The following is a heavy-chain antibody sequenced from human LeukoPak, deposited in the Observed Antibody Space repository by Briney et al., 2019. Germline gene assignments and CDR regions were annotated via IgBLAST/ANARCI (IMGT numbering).Heavy chain of an antibody. CDR2: ISSSSYI. D-gene: IGHD4-17*01. CDR1: GFTFSSYS. V-gene: IGHV3-21*01. J-gene: IGHJ4*02. CDR3: ARVRPYTVTNDY. Sequence: GGSLRLSCAASGFTFSSYSMNWVRQAPGKGLEWVSSISSSSYIYYADSVKGRFTISRDNAKNSLYLQMNSLRAEDTAVYYCARVRPYTVTNDYWGQGTLVTVSS.